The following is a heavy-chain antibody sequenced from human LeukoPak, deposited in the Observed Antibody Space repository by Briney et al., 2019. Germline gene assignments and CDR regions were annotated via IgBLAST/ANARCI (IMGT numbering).Heavy chain of an antibody. CDR1: GFTFSSYG. J-gene: IGHJ3*02. CDR3: ARGAFWSGPDAFDI. CDR2: INWNGAST. Sequence: GGSLRLSCAASGFTFSSYGMSWVRQAPGKVLEWVSGINWNGASTGYADSVKGRFTISRDNAKNSLYLQMNSLRAEDTALYYCARGAFWSGPDAFDIWGQGTMVTVSS. V-gene: IGHV3-20*04. D-gene: IGHD3-3*01.